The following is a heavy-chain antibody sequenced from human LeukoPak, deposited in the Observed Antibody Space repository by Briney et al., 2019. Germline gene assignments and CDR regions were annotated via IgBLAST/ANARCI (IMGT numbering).Heavy chain of an antibody. V-gene: IGHV1-8*02. CDR2: MNPNSGNT. D-gene: IGHD2-15*01. CDR1: GGTFSSYD. J-gene: IGHJ6*02. Sequence: AAVKVSCKASGGTFSSYDINWVRQATGQGLEWMGWMNPNSGNTGYAQKFQGRVTMTRNTSISTAYMELSSLRSEDTAVYYCARGLDIVVVVAARNYYYGMDVWGQGTTVTVSS. CDR3: ARGLDIVVVVAARNYYYGMDV.